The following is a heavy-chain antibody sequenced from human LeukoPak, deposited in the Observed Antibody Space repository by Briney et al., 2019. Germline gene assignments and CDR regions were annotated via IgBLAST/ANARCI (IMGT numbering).Heavy chain of an antibody. D-gene: IGHD2-21*01. CDR1: GFTFSSYG. CDR3: AKDEKCGGDCFQY. V-gene: IGHV3-30*02. Sequence: GGSLRLSCVASGFTFSSYGMHWVRQAPGKGLEWVAFIRYDGSNKYYADSVKGRFTISRDNSKNTLYLQMNSLRAEDTAVYYCAKDEKCGGDCFQYWGQGTLVTVSS. CDR2: IRYDGSNK. J-gene: IGHJ4*02.